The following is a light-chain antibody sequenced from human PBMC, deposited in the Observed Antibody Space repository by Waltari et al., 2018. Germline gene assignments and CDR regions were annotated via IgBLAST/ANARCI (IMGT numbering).Light chain of an antibody. CDR2: DTY. V-gene: IGLV7-46*01. CDR1: AGAVTGDPH. CDR3: LLSYRDARV. J-gene: IGLJ2*01. Sequence: HAVVTQEPSLTVSPGGTVTLTCDSSAGAVTGDPHPYWFQQKPGQAPRTLIYDTYNKHSWTPARFTGFLLGGKAALTLSGAQPDDEADYYCLLSYRDARVFGGGTKVTVL.